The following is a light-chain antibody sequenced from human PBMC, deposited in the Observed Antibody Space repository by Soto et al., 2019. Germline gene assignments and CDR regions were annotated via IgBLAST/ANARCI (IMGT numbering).Light chain of an antibody. V-gene: IGKV3-15*01. J-gene: IGKJ4*01. CDR2: AAS. Sequence: EIVMTQSPATLSVSPGERATLSCSASQSVSSKLAGYQQKPGQAPRLLIYAASTRATGIPARCRGSGSGTEFPLTIISVQAEDFAVYCCHQYINCSAATFGGGTKVESK. CDR3: HQYINCSAAT. CDR1: QSVSSK.